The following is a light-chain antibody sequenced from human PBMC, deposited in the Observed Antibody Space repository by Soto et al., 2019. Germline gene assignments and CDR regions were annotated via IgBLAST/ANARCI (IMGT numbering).Light chain of an antibody. V-gene: IGKV1-27*01. CDR2: AVS. CDR3: QKYNHAPT. CDR1: QGISNY. Sequence: DIQMTQSPSSLSASVGDRVTITCRASQGISNYLAWYQQKPGKVPELLIYAVSTLQSGVPSRFSGSGSGTDFTLTISSLQPEDVATYYCQKYNHAPTFGGGTKVEIK. J-gene: IGKJ4*01.